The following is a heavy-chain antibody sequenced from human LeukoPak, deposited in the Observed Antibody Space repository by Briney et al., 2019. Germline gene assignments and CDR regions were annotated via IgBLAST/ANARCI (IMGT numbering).Heavy chain of an antibody. CDR1: GFTFSSYS. CDR2: ISSSSSYI. V-gene: IGHV3-21*01. D-gene: IGHD2-2*01. CDR3: ARGYCSSTSCYRAFWDY. J-gene: IGHJ4*02. Sequence: GGSLSLSCAASGFTFSSYSMNWVRQAPGKGLEWVSSISSSSSYIYYADSVKGRFTISRDNAKNSLYLQMNSLRAEDTAVYYCARGYCSSTSCYRAFWDYWGQGTLVTVSS.